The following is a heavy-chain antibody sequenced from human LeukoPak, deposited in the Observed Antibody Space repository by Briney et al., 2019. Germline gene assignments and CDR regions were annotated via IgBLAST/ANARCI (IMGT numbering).Heavy chain of an antibody. Sequence: GESLKTSCKGSGYSFTSYWIGWVRQMPRKGLEWMGIIYPDDPETRYSPSFQGQVTISADKSISTAYLQWSSLKASDTAMYYCARRSNINSSGYYYFFDPWGQGTLVTVSS. CDR3: ARRSNINSSGYYYFFDP. CDR2: IYPDDPET. CDR1: GYSFTSYW. V-gene: IGHV5-51*01. J-gene: IGHJ5*02. D-gene: IGHD3-22*01.